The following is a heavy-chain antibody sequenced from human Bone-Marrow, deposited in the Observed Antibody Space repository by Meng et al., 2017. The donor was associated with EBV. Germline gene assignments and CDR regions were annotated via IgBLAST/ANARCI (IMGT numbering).Heavy chain of an antibody. CDR2: ISGGGSSI. V-gene: IGHV3-11*01. D-gene: IGHD2-15*01. J-gene: IGHJ4*02. CDR3: ARDKWAGEVVTAFGY. CDR1: GFTINEDY. Sequence: QVQLEVSGGGVVKRGGSLTLSWAVSGFTINEDYMTWIREAPGKGLEWFSNISGGGSSINYADSVRGRFTISRDNSKNSLYLQMNSLRAEDTAVYYCARDKWAGEVVTAFGYWGQGALVTVSS.